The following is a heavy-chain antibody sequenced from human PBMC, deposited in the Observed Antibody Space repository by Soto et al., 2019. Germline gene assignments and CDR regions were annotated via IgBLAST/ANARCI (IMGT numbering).Heavy chain of an antibody. CDR3: VKDFRGGYDWTHA. D-gene: IGHD5-12*01. CDR1: GFTVSNDA. J-gene: IGHJ5*02. Sequence: EVQLLESGGDLVQPGGSLRLSCAASGFTVSNDAMSWVRQAPGKGLEWVSLIRGSGCPTHDADSVKGRFTVSRDNSKNMLFLQMHSLRAEDTAVYYCVKDFRGGYDWTHAWGQGTLVTVSS. V-gene: IGHV3-23*01. CDR2: IRGSGCPT.